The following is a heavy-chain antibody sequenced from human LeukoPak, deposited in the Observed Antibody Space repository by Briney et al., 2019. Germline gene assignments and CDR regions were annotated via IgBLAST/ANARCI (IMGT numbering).Heavy chain of an antibody. CDR3: ARGGAAFDN. D-gene: IGHD5-12*01. J-gene: IGHJ4*02. CDR1: GFTFSSYS. Sequence: GGSLRLSCAASGFTFSSYSMNWVRQAPGKGLEWVSSISSSSRYIYYVDSVKGRFTIARDNAKESLYVQMNSLRAEDTAVYYCARGGAAFDNWGQGTLVTVSS. CDR2: ISSSSRYI. V-gene: IGHV3-21*01.